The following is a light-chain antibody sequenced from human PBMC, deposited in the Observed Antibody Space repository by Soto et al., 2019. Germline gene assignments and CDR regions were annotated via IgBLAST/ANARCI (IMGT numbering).Light chain of an antibody. Sequence: DIQMTQSPSSLSASVGDRVTITCRAGQDIKNYLAWFQQKPGKAPESLIYAASSLQSGVPSKFSGSGSGTDFTLTISSLQPEDFATYYCQQYNSYPITFGQGTRLEIK. CDR3: QQYNSYPIT. CDR2: AAS. J-gene: IGKJ5*01. CDR1: QDIKNY. V-gene: IGKV1-16*02.